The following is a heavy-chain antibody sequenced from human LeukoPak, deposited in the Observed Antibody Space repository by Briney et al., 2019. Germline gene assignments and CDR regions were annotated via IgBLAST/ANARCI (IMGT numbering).Heavy chain of an antibody. Sequence: GGSLRLSCAASGFTFSSYAMSWVRQAPGKGLEWVSGISGSGGSTDYADSVKGRFTISRDNSRHPLYLQMNSLRADDTAVYYCATMKGGGGDPIGGFDFWGRGTLVIVSS. CDR3: ATMKGGGGDPIGGFDF. CDR2: ISGSGGST. CDR1: GFTFSSYA. J-gene: IGHJ4*02. V-gene: IGHV3-23*01. D-gene: IGHD2-21*02.